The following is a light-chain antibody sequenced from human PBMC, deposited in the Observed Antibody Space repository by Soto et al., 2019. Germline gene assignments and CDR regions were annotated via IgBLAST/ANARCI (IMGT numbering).Light chain of an antibody. CDR3: QQRNNWPPIT. CDR2: RTS. CDR1: QSISSN. V-gene: IGKV3D-15*01. Sequence: EIVMTQSPATLSVSPGERATLSCRASQSISSNLAWYQQKPGQAPRLLMFRTSSRATGIPARFSGSGSGTDFTLTIDNLQPEDFAIYYCQQRNNWPPITFGQGTRLENK. J-gene: IGKJ5*01.